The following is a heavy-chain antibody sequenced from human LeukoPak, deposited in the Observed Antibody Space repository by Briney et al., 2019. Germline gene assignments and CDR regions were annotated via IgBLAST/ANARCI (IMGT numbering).Heavy chain of an antibody. CDR2: INPNSGGT. Sequence: GASVKVSCRASGYTFTGYYMHWVRQAPGQGLEWMGWINPNSGGTNYAQKFQGRVTMTRDTSISTAYMELSRLRSDDTAVYYCARTLKRIAYYDYWGQGTLVTVSS. D-gene: IGHD1-26*01. J-gene: IGHJ4*02. CDR3: ARTLKRIAYYDY. CDR1: GYTFTGYY. V-gene: IGHV1-2*02.